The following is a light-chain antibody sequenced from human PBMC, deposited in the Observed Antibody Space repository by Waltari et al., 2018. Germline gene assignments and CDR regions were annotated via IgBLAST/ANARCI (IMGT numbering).Light chain of an antibody. CDR2: YFR. V-gene: IGLV2-14*03. Sequence: QSALTQPASVSGSPGQSIPISCPGTSSDVGGYKYVSWYQHHPGNVPKLIIFYFRKRPSGVSNRFSGSKSGNTASLTVSGLQTEDEADYYCSSFTTSSTVVFGGGTKLTVL. CDR1: SSDVGGYKY. CDR3: SSFTTSSTVV. J-gene: IGLJ2*01.